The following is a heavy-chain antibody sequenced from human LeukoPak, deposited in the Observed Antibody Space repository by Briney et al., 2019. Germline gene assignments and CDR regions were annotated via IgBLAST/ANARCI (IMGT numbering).Heavy chain of an antibody. Sequence: GGSLRLSCAASGFIFSSAWMTWVRQAPGKGLEWVGHIKNKTYGGTTDYAAPVKGRFIISRDDSKNTLYLQMNRLRTDDTAVYYCARGLCSSTGCYQGPFDFWGQGMLVTVSS. CDR1: GFIFSSAW. V-gene: IGHV3-15*01. CDR2: IKNKTYGGTT. D-gene: IGHD2-2*01. J-gene: IGHJ4*02. CDR3: ARGLCSSTGCYQGPFDF.